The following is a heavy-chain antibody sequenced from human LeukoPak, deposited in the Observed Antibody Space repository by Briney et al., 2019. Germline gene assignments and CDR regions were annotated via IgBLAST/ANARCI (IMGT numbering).Heavy chain of an antibody. Sequence: PSETLSLTCTVSGASISSYYWSWIRQPAGKGLEWIGRIYVSGSTTYNPSLESRVTMSLDTSKNQFSLKLSSVTAADTAVYYCARGRLYSSGWYVVSPWFDPWGQGTLVTVSS. J-gene: IGHJ5*02. CDR1: GASISSYY. D-gene: IGHD6-19*01. CDR2: IYVSGST. V-gene: IGHV4-4*07. CDR3: ARGRLYSSGWYVVSPWFDP.